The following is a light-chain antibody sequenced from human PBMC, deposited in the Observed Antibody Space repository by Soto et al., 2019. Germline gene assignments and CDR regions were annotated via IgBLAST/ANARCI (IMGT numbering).Light chain of an antibody. Sequence: DIQMTQSPSTLSASVGDRVTITCRASQNINSWLAWYQQKPGKAPKLLIDKASSLESDVPSRFSSSGSGTEFTLTISSLQPDDFAAYYCQPYDIYPITFGHGTRLEIK. CDR2: KAS. CDR3: QPYDIYPIT. CDR1: QNINSW. V-gene: IGKV1-5*03. J-gene: IGKJ5*01.